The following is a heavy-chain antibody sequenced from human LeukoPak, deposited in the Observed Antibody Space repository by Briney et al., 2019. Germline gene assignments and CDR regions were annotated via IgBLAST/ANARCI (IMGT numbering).Heavy chain of an antibody. V-gene: IGHV3-23*01. CDR3: AKDRYFDRLLYIGRRYYFDY. J-gene: IGHJ4*02. D-gene: IGHD3-9*01. Sequence: GGSLRLSCAASGFTFSSYAMSWVRQAPGKGLEWVSGISGSGGSTYYADSVKGRFTISRDNSKNTLYLQTNSPRAEDTAVYYCAKDRYFDRLLYIGRRYYFDYWGQGTLVTVSS. CDR2: ISGSGGST. CDR1: GFTFSSYA.